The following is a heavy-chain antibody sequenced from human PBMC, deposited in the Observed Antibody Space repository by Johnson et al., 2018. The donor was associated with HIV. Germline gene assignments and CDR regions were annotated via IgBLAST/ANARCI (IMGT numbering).Heavy chain of an antibody. Sequence: QVQLVESGGGVVQTGRSLRLSCASSGFSFSTYGMHWVRQAPGKGLEWVAIIWADGSNTYCADSVKGRFTISRDNSKNTLYLQMDSLRAEDTAVYYCAKHNGNSLDWYAFDIGGQGTMVTVSS. CDR1: GFSFSTYG. V-gene: IGHV3-33*06. CDR3: AKHNGNSLDWYAFDI. J-gene: IGHJ3*02. D-gene: IGHD3-9*01. CDR2: IWADGSNT.